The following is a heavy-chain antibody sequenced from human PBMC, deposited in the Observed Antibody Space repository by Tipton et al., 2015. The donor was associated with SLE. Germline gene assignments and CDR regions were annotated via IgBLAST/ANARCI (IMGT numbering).Heavy chain of an antibody. CDR2: IYYSGST. V-gene: IGHV4-59*01. CDR1: GGSISSYY. Sequence: TLSLTCTVSGGSISSYYWSWIRQPPGKGLEWIGYIYYSGSTNYNPSLKSRVTISVDTSKNQFSLKLSSVTAADTAVDYCARVGSAVAGPAKSPGGFDYWGQGTLVTVSS. CDR3: ARVGSAVAGPAKSPGGFDY. J-gene: IGHJ4*02. D-gene: IGHD6-19*01.